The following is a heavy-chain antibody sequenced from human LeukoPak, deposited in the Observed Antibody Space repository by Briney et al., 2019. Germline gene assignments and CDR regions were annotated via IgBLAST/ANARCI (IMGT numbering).Heavy chain of an antibody. V-gene: IGHV1-3*01. J-gene: IGHJ4*02. CDR1: GYTFTSYA. D-gene: IGHD3-22*01. CDR3: ARVQGESSGYYPFGY. CDR2: INAGNGNT. Sequence: ASVKVSCKASGYTFTSYAMHWVRQAPGQRLEWMGWINAGNGNTKYSQKFQGRVTITRDTSASTAYMELRSLRSDDTAVYYCARVQGESSGYYPFGYWGQGTLVTVSS.